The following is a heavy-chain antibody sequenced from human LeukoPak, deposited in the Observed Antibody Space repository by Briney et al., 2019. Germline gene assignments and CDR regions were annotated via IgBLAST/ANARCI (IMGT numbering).Heavy chain of an antibody. CDR2: IYYSGST. D-gene: IGHD3-22*01. CDR3: AGTDSRGYYYFSETPPDFDY. J-gene: IGHJ4*02. Sequence: SETLSLTCTVSGGSISSYYWSWIRQPPGKGLEWIGYIYYSGSTNYNPSLKSRVTISVDTSKNQFSLKLSSVTAAGTAVYYCAGTDSRGYYYFSETPPDFDYWGQGTLVTVSS. CDR1: GGSISSYY. V-gene: IGHV4-59*08.